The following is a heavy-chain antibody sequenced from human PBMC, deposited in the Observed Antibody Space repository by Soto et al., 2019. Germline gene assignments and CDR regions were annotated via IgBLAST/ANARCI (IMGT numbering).Heavy chain of an antibody. J-gene: IGHJ3*01. V-gene: IGHV3-53*01. D-gene: IGHD3-22*01. CDR1: GFTFSSND. CDR2: SYSSGST. Sequence: EVQLVESGGGLIQPGGSLRLSCAASGFTFSSNDMNWVRQAPGKGLEWVSLSYSSGSTSYADSVKGRFTISRDNSKNTWYLQMSGLRDEATVGYCYASRPLLPGAPWGQGTMVTVYS. CDR3: ASRPLLPGAP.